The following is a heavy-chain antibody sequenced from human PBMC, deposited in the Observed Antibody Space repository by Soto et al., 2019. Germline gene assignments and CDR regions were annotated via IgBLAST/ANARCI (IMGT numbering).Heavy chain of an antibody. D-gene: IGHD6-13*01. J-gene: IGHJ6*02. V-gene: IGHV1-24*01. CDR3: ATGGEYSSSWYYYGMDV. CDR2: FDPEDGET. Sequence: ASVKVSCKVSGYTLTELSMHWVRQAPGKGLEWMGGFDPEDGETIYAQKFQGRVTMTEDTSTDTAYMELSSLRSEDTAVYYCATGGEYSSSWYYYGMDVWGQGTTVTVSS. CDR1: GYTLTELS.